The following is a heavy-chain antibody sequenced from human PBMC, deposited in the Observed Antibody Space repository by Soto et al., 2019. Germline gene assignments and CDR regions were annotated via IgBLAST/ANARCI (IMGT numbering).Heavy chain of an antibody. J-gene: IGHJ6*02. CDR3: ARMYSSGWYGGYYYYGMDV. D-gene: IGHD6-19*01. Sequence: QVQLVQSGAEVKKPGASVKVSCKASGYTFTSYYMHWVRQAPGQGLEWMGIINPSGGSTSYAQKFQGRVTMTRDTSTSTVYMELSSLRSEDTAVYYCARMYSSGWYGGYYYYGMDVRGQGTTVTVSS. V-gene: IGHV1-46*01. CDR2: INPSGGST. CDR1: GYTFTSYY.